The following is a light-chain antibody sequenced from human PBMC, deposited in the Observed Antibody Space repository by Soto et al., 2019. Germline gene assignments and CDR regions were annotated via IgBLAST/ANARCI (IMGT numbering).Light chain of an antibody. Sequence: EIVLTQSPGTLSLSPGERATLSCRASQSVSSSYFAWYQHKPGQAPRLLIYGASSRATGIPDRFSCSGSWRDFTLNISRLEPEDIAVYNCHQYGCSPRTFGQGTKLEIK. CDR1: QSVSSSY. CDR3: HQYGCSPRT. V-gene: IGKV3-20*01. CDR2: GAS. J-gene: IGKJ2*02.